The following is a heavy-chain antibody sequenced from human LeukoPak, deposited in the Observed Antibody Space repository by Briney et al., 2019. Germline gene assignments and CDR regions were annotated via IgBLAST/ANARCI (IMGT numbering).Heavy chain of an antibody. CDR1: GFTFSSYS. CDR2: ISSSGNYI. V-gene: IGHV3-21*01. J-gene: IGHJ3*02. Sequence: PGGTLRLSCAASGFTFSSYSMNWVRQAPGKGLEWVSSISSSGNYIYYADSVKGRFAISRDNAKNSLYLQMNSLRAEDTAVYYCARDPFSSSWYGAFDICGQGTMVTVSS. CDR3: ARDPFSSSWYGAFDI. D-gene: IGHD6-13*01.